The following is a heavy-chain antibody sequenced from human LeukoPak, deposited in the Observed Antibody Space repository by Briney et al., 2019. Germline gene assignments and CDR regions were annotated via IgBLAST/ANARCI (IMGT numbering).Heavy chain of an antibody. V-gene: IGHV3-48*01. CDR3: ARDFNGDYAY. D-gene: IGHD4-17*01. CDR1: GFTFNNYN. J-gene: IGHJ4*02. Sequence: PGGSLRLSCAGSGFTFNNYNMNWVRQAPGKGLEWVSYISSSSCTIYYADSVKGRFTISRDNAKNSLYLQMSSLRAEDTAMYYCARDFNGDYAYWGQGTLVTVSS. CDR2: ISSSSCTI.